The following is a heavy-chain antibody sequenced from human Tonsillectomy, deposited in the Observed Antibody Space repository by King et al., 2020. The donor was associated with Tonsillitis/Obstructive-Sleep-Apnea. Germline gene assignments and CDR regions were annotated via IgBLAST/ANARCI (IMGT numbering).Heavy chain of an antibody. Sequence: VQLVESGGGVVQPGRSLRLSCAASGFTFSSYGMHWVRQAPGKGLEWVAIISYVEKNKFYADSVKGRFTISRDNSKSTLYLQMNSLRTDDTAVYYCAEDLRNSWTFDYWGQGTLVTVSS. CDR3: AEDLRNSWTFDY. V-gene: IGHV3-30*18. D-gene: IGHD6-13*01. J-gene: IGHJ4*02. CDR1: GFTFSSYG. CDR2: ISYVEKNK.